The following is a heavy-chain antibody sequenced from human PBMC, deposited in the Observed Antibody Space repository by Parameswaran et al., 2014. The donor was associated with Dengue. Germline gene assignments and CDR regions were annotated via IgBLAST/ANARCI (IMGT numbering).Heavy chain of an antibody. CDR3: SRLTAAYDFWSGRVDY. D-gene: IGHD3-3*01. Sequence: WVRQAPGQGLEWMGWVNPKNGNTNYAQHLRGRVAMTTDTSTSTAYMELRSLKSDDTAVYYCSRLTAAYDFWSGRVDYWGQGTLVTVSS. CDR2: VNPKNGNT. V-gene: IGHV1-18*01. J-gene: IGHJ4*02.